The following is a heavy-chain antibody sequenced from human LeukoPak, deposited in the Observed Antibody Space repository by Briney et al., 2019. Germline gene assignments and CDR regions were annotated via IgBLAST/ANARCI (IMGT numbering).Heavy chain of an antibody. D-gene: IGHD6-19*01. CDR2: ISYDGSTK. CDR3: AKAYNSGIYGGFDS. CDR1: GFTFSFYP. V-gene: IGHV3-30-3*01. Sequence: PGRSLRLSCAASGFTFSFYPMHWVRQAPGKGLEWVALISYDGSTKYYAGSVKGRFTMSRDNSKNILYLQMNSLRAEDTALYYCAKAYNSGIYGGFDSWGQGTLVTVSS. J-gene: IGHJ4*02.